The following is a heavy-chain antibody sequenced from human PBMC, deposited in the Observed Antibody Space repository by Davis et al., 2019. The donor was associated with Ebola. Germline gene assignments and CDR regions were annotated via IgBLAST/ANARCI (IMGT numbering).Heavy chain of an antibody. J-gene: IGHJ5*02. D-gene: IGHD6-19*01. V-gene: IGHV3-21*01. CDR2: ISSSSSYI. CDR1: GFTFSSYS. Sequence: PGGSLRLSCAASGFTFSSYSMHWVRQAPGKGLEWVASISSSSSYIYYADSLKGRFTISRDNAKNSLYLQMNSLRAEDTAVYYCARVKQWLTLAAWFDPWGQGTLVTVSS. CDR3: ARVKQWLTLAAWFDP.